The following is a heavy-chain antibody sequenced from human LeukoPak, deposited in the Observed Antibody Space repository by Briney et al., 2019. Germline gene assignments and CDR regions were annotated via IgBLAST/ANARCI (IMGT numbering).Heavy chain of an antibody. J-gene: IGHJ5*02. Sequence: SETLSLTCTVSGGSISSGGYYWSWIRQHPGKGLEWIRYINYSGSTYYNPSLKSRVTISVDTSKNQFSLKLSSVTAADTAVYYCARDSRGVGDYVWGNWFDPWGQGTLVTVSS. D-gene: IGHD3-16*01. CDR2: INYSGST. CDR1: GGSISSGGYY. CDR3: ARDSRGVGDYVWGNWFDP. V-gene: IGHV4-31*03.